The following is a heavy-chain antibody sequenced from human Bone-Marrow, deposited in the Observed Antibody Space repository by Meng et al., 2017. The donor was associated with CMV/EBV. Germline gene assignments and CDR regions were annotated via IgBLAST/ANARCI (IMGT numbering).Heavy chain of an antibody. D-gene: IGHD3-22*01. V-gene: IGHV3-23*01. CDR2: ISGSGGST. J-gene: IGHJ4*02. CDR1: FTCSSYA. CDR3: ARPYDSSGYYYVDYFDY. Sequence: FTCSSYAMSWVRQAPGEGLEWVSAISGSGGSTYYADSVKGRFTISRDNSKNTLYLQMNSLRAEDTAAYYCARPYDSSGYYYVDYFDYWGQGTLVTVSS.